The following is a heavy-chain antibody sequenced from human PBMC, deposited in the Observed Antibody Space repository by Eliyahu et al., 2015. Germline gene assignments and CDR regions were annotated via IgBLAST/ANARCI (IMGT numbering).Heavy chain of an antibody. CDR1: TDTFNIYG. J-gene: IGHJ3*02. V-gene: IGHV1-69*01. D-gene: IGHD2-21*02. CDR2: IGPILRTP. Sequence: QEQLVQSGAEVKKPGSSVKVSCKASTDTFNIYGFMWVRQAPGQGLEWLGGIGPILRTPIDAKKFQGRVAITADESTSTTYMELRSLRFEDTAVYYCARGPGVGGDWGDMTFDIWGQGTLVTVSS. CDR3: ARGPGVGGDWGDMTFDI.